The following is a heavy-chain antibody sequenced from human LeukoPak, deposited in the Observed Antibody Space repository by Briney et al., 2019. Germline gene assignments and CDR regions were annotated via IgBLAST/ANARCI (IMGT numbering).Heavy chain of an antibody. Sequence: GGSLRLSCAASGFTVSSNYMSWVRQAPGEGLEWVSVIYSGGSTYYSDSVKGRFTISRDDSKNTLYLQMNSLRAEDTAVYYCARDFSSPHYYDSSGYPLWGQGTLVTVSS. CDR2: IYSGGST. V-gene: IGHV3-66*01. J-gene: IGHJ4*02. CDR1: GFTVSSNY. CDR3: ARDFSSPHYYDSSGYPL. D-gene: IGHD3-22*01.